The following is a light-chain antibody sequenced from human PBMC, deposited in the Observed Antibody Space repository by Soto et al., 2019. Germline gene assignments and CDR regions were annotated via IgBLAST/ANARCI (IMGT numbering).Light chain of an antibody. CDR1: QGITTY. V-gene: IGKV1-9*01. J-gene: IGKJ4*01. CDR3: QQLKSYPLT. CDR2: AAS. Sequence: DIQLTQSPSFLSASVGDRVTITCWASQGITTYLAWYQQKPGKAPKLLIYAASTLQSGVPSRFSGSGSGTEFTLAISSLQPEDFAIYYCQQLKSYPLTFGGGTKVEIK.